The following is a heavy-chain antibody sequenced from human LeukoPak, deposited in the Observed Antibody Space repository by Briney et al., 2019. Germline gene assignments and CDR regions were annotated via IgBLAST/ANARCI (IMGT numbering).Heavy chain of an antibody. V-gene: IGHV3-74*01. CDR2: IKSDGSET. Sequence: GSLRLSCAASGFTFTSYWMHWVRQAPGKGLVWVSRIKSDGSETTYADFVKGRFTISRDNAKNTLYLQMNSLRAEDTAVYYCARDRLKDIVVVPAAPYYYYYYGMDVWGKGTTVTVSS. D-gene: IGHD2-2*01. J-gene: IGHJ6*04. CDR3: ARDRLKDIVVVPAAPYYYYYYGMDV. CDR1: GFTFTSYW.